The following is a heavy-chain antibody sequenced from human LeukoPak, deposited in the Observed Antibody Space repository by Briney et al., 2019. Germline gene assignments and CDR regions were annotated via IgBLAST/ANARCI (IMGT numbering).Heavy chain of an antibody. V-gene: IGHV1-8*02. J-gene: IGHJ4*02. CDR3: ARGRPTNLGGIY. D-gene: IGHD7-27*01. CDR1: GYTFTGYY. CDR2: MNPNSGNT. Sequence: ASVKVSCKASGYTFTGYYMHWVRQAPGQGPEWMGWMNPNSGNTVYAQKFQDIVTMTWDTSISTAYMELSSLRSDDTAVYYCARGRPTNLGGIYWGRGTLVTVSS.